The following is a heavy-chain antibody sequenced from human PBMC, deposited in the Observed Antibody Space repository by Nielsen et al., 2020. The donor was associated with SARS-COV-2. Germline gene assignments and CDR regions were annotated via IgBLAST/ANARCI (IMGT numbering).Heavy chain of an antibody. Sequence: GESLKISCAASGFTFSNFPMHWVRQAPGQGLEWLAIISYDGSNEHYADSVKGRFIVSRDNAQNSLSLHMNSLRDDDTAVYYCARDQDGGAATSNWYFDLWGRGTLVTVSS. J-gene: IGHJ2*01. CDR3: ARDQDGGAATSNWYFDL. D-gene: IGHD6-25*01. CDR2: ISYDGSNE. V-gene: IGHV3-30-3*01. CDR1: GFTFSNFP.